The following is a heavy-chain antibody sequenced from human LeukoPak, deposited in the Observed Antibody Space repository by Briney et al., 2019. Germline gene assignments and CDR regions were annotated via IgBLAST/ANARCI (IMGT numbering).Heavy chain of an antibody. CDR1: GFTFSSYA. V-gene: IGHV3-23*01. CDR3: AKVTTSPYYYYYYYMDV. CDR2: ISGSGGST. D-gene: IGHD4-17*01. Sequence: GGSLRLSCAASGFTFSSYAMSWVRQAPGKGLEWVSAISGSGGSTYYADSVKGRFTISRDNSKNTLYLQMNSLRAEDTAVYYCAKVTTSPYYYYYYYMDVWGKGTTVTVSS. J-gene: IGHJ6*03.